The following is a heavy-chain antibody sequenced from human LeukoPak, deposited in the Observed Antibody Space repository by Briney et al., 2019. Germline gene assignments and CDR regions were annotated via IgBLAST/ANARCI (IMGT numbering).Heavy chain of an antibody. CDR3: TGQQEGSFDF. J-gene: IGHJ4*02. CDR2: TYSRSKWYN. CDR1: GDSIYSNSAA. D-gene: IGHD1/OR15-1a*01. Sequence: SQTLSLTCAISGDSIYSNSAAWNWIRQSPSRGLEWLGRTYSRSKWYNDYAASVKSRITINPDTSKNQFSLQLNSVTPEDTAVYYCTGQQEGSFDFWGQGILVTVSS. V-gene: IGHV6-1*01.